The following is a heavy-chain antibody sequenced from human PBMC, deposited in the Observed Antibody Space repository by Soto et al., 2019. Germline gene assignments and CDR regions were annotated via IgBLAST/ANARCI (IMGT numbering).Heavy chain of an antibody. D-gene: IGHD6-13*01. Sequence: QRHLVESGGGVVQPGRSLRLSCAASGFSFSSYGMHWIRQAPGKGLEWVAVISHDGAFKDYPDSVKGRVTISRDNSENTLFLEMNSLGPSDTAVYYCAIDYGPKAPYPYSNTHTDFWGQGTRVTVSS. V-gene: IGHV3-30*03. CDR1: GFSFSSYG. CDR2: ISHDGAFK. CDR3: AIDYGPKAPYPYSNTHTDF. J-gene: IGHJ4*02.